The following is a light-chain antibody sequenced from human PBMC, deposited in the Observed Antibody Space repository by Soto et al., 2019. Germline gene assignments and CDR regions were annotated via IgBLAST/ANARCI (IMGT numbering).Light chain of an antibody. V-gene: IGKV1-39*01. CDR1: QNIKTH. CDR3: QQSFSSPPWT. Sequence: DIQMTQSPSSLSASVGDSVTITCRASQNIKTHLNWYQQKPGKAPNLLIYAASSLHSGVPSRFSGSGSGTDFTLTISSLQPEDFATYYCQQSFSSPPWTFGQGTKVEIK. J-gene: IGKJ1*01. CDR2: AAS.